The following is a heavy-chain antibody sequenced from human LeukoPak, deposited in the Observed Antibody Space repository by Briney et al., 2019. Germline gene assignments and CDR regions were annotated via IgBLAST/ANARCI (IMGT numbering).Heavy chain of an antibody. CDR2: ISSSSYI. V-gene: IGHV3-21*01. Sequence: GGSLRLSCAASGFTFSSYSMNWVRQAPGKGLEWVSSISSSSYIYYADSVKGRFTISRDNAKNSLYLQINSLRAEDTAVYYCAKDGGYSYGYFDYWGQGTLVTVSS. CDR1: GFTFSSYS. CDR3: AKDGGYSYGYFDY. D-gene: IGHD5-18*01. J-gene: IGHJ4*02.